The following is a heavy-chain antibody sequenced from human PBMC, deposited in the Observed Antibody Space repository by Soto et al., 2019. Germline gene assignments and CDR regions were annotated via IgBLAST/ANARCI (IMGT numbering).Heavy chain of an antibody. D-gene: IGHD6-13*01. Sequence: QVQLQESGPGLVKPSETLSLTCTVSGGSISSDYWSWIRQPPGKGLEWIGYIYYRGSTNYNPSLKGRVTISVDTSKYQFSLKLSSVTAADTAVYYCARSWGAFDIWGQGTVVSVSS. V-gene: IGHV4-59*08. CDR2: IYYRGST. CDR1: GGSISSDY. J-gene: IGHJ3*02. CDR3: ARSWGAFDI.